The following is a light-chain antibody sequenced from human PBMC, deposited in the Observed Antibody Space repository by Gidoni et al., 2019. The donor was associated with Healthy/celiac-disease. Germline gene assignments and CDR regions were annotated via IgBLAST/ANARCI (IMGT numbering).Light chain of an antibody. CDR2: GAS. V-gene: IGKV3-15*01. J-gene: IGKJ4*01. CDR1: QSVSSK. Sequence: EIVMTQSPATLSVLPGERATLSCRASQSVSSKLHWYQQKPGQAPRHLRYGASTRATGIPARFSGSGSGTEFTLTISILQSEDFAVYYFQQYYNWPPLTFGGGTKVEIK. CDR3: QQYYNWPPLT.